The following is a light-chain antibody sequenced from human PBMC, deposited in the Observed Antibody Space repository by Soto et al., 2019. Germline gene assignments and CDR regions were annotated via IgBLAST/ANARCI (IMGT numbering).Light chain of an antibody. CDR2: MGS. J-gene: IGKJ4*01. CDR1: QSLLHSNGYNY. Sequence: DIVMTQSPLSLPFTPGEPASISCRSSQSLLHSNGYNYLDWYLQKPGQSPQVLIYMGSIRASGVPDRFSGSGSGTDFTLKISRVEAEDVGIYYCMQALQTPLTFGGGTKVEIK. CDR3: MQALQTPLT. V-gene: IGKV2-28*01.